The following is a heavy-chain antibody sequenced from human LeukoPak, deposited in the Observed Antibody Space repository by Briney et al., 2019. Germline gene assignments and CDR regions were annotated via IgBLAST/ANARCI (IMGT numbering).Heavy chain of an antibody. CDR3: ARDGNWGYVYYYMDV. Sequence: SETLSLTCTVSGGSISSGSYYWSWIRQPAGKGLEWIGRIYTSGSTNYNPSLKGRVTISVDTSKNQFSLKLSSVTAADTAVYYCARDGNWGYVYYYMDVWGKGTTVTVSS. V-gene: IGHV4-61*02. D-gene: IGHD7-27*01. CDR2: IYTSGST. CDR1: GGSISSGSYY. J-gene: IGHJ6*03.